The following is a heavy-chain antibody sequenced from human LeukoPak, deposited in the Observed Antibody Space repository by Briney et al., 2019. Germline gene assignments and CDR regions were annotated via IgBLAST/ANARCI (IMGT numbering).Heavy chain of an antibody. Sequence: GGSLRLSCAASGFTVSSSYMSWVRQAPGKGLEWVSVISSAGTTYYADSVKGRFTISRDNSKNTVYLQVNSLRDEDTAVYYCARDLEAANTYYFDYWGQGTMVTVSS. D-gene: IGHD6-13*01. CDR2: ISSAGTT. CDR1: GFTVSSSY. J-gene: IGHJ4*02. V-gene: IGHV3-66*01. CDR3: ARDLEAANTYYFDY.